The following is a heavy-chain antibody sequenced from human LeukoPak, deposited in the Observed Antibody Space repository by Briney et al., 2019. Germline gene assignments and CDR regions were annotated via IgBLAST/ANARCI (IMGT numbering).Heavy chain of an antibody. CDR3: ASFQQQDDAFNI. D-gene: IGHD6-13*01. Sequence: SETLSLTCAVYGGSFSGYYWSWIRQPPGKGLEWIGEINHSGSTNYNPSLKSRVTISVDTSKNQFSLKLSSVTAADTAVYYCASFQQQDDAFNIWGQGTMVTVSS. CDR2: INHSGST. V-gene: IGHV4-34*01. J-gene: IGHJ3*02. CDR1: GGSFSGYY.